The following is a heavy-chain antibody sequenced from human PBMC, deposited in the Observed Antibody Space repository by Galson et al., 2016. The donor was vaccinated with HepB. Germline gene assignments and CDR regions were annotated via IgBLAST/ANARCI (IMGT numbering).Heavy chain of an antibody. CDR2: IYNSGST. D-gene: IGHD3-3*01. CDR3: ARGNWGTSGGVVFDY. CDR1: GGSISSGGYY. Sequence: TLSLTCTVSGGSISSGGYYWSWIRQHPVKGLECIGYIYNSGSTYYNPSLKGRVLISLDTSKNQLSLKLTSVTAADTAVYYCARGNWGTSGGVVFDYWGQGTPVTVSS. V-gene: IGHV4-30-4*08. J-gene: IGHJ4*02.